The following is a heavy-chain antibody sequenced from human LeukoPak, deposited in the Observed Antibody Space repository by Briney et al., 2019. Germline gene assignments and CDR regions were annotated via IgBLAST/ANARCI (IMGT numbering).Heavy chain of an antibody. CDR2: ISASSTTI. Sequence: PGGSLRLSCAASGFTFSSYSMNWVRQAPGKGLEWVSSISASSTTIYFADSMKGRFTISRDNAKNSLYLQMNSLRAEDTAVYYCARDQYLDYRGQGTLVTVPS. J-gene: IGHJ4*02. CDR3: ARDQYLDY. CDR1: GFTFSSYS. V-gene: IGHV3-48*04.